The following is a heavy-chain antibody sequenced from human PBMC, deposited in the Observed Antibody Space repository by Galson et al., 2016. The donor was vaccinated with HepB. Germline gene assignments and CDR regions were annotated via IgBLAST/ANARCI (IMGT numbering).Heavy chain of an antibody. CDR3: ARSLTGSYDFWGAICNYYAMDF. J-gene: IGHJ6*02. D-gene: IGHD3-3*01. Sequence: QSGAEVKKPGESLKISCKGSGYDFASYWIGWVRQMPGKGLEWMGIIYPGDFDTRYSPSFEGQVTISVDKSIRTAYLQWNSLTASDTAMYYCARSLTGSYDFWGAICNYYAMDFWGQGTTVTV. V-gene: IGHV5-51*01. CDR2: IYPGDFDT. CDR1: GYDFASYW.